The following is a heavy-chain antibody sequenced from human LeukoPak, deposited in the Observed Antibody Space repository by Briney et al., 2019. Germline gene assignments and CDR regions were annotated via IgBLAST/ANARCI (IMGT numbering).Heavy chain of an antibody. CDR1: GFTFSDYY. CDR3: ARGLGYCSGGSCYSVFPIDY. D-gene: IGHD2-15*01. Sequence: GSLRLSCAASGFTFSDYYISRIRQAPGKGLEWVSYISSSGSTIYYAGSVKGRFTISRDNAKNSLYLQMNSLRAEDTAVYYCARGLGYCSGGSCYSVFPIDYWGQGTLVTVSS. V-gene: IGHV3-11*01. CDR2: ISSSGSTI. J-gene: IGHJ4*02.